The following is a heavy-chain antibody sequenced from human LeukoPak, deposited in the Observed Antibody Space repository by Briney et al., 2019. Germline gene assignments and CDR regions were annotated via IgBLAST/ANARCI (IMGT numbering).Heavy chain of an antibody. CDR2: IYYSGST. J-gene: IGHJ4*02. D-gene: IGHD3-22*01. V-gene: IGHV4-59*08. CDR3: ARYYYDSSGYYRYYFDY. CDR1: GGSISSYY. Sequence: NSSETLSLTCTVSGGSISSYYWSWIRQPPGKGLEWIGYIYYSGSTNYNPSLKSRVTISVDTSKNQFSLKLSPVTAADTAVYYCARYYYDSSGYYRYYFDYWGQGTLVTVSS.